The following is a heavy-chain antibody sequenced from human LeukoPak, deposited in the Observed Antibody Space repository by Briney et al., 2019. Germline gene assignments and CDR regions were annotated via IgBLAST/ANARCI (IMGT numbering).Heavy chain of an antibody. Sequence: VASVKVSCKASGYTFTRHAITWLRQAPGQGPEWMGWTSPNNAKTDAAQNFQGRVSMTTDTSTSTAYMELRRLRSDDTAVYYCARVVRGDCQTETCFSWFDHWGQGTLVIVSS. J-gene: IGHJ5*02. CDR3: ARVVRGDCQTETCFSWFDH. V-gene: IGHV1-18*01. CDR1: GYTFTRHA. D-gene: IGHD3-10*02. CDR2: TSPNNAKT.